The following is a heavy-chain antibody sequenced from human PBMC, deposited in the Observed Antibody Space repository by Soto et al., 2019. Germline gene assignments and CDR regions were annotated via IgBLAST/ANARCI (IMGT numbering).Heavy chain of an antibody. CDR2: MNPNSGNT. D-gene: IGHD6-13*01. Sequence: QVQLVQSGAEVKKPGASVKVSCKASGYTFTSYDINWVRQATGQGLEWMGWMNPNSGNTGYAQKFQGRVTMTRNTSISTAYMELSSLRSEDTAVYYWARERSAAGTGGFDPWGQGTLVTVSS. J-gene: IGHJ5*02. V-gene: IGHV1-8*01. CDR1: GYTFTSYD. CDR3: ARERSAAGTGGFDP.